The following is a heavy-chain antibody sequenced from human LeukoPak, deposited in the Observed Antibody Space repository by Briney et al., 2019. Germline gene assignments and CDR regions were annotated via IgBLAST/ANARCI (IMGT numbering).Heavy chain of an antibody. D-gene: IGHD2-21*02. CDR3: ARNMTALSRLDVFDI. J-gene: IGHJ3*02. CDR2: IYYSGST. V-gene: IGHV4-39*01. Sequence: SSETLSLTCTVSGGSMSSSSHYWGWIRQSPGKGLEWIGSIYYSGSTYYNPSLKSRVLISVDTSKNQFSLELRSVTAADTAIYYCARNMTALSRLDVFDIWGPGTMVTVSS. CDR1: GGSMSSSSHY.